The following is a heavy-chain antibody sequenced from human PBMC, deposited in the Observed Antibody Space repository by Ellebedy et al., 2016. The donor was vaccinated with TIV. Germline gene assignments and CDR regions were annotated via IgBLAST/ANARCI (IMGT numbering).Heavy chain of an antibody. Sequence: SETLSLXXTVSGVSITNNYWSWIRQPPGKGLEWIAYIYYTGNTEYNPSLKSRVTISVDTSKNQFSLKLSSVTAADTALYYCARDRGDYRLRSWFDPWGQGTLVVVS. D-gene: IGHD2-21*02. J-gene: IGHJ5*02. CDR3: ARDRGDYRLRSWFDP. CDR1: GVSITNNY. V-gene: IGHV4-59*12. CDR2: IYYTGNT.